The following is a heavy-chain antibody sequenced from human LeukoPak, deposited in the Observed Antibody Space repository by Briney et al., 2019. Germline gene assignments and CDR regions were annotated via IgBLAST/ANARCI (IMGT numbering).Heavy chain of an antibody. J-gene: IGHJ4*02. CDR2: MNPNSGNT. Sequence: ASVKVSCKASGYTFTSYDINWVRQATGQGLEWMGWMNPNSGNTGYAQKFQGRVTMTRNTSISTAYMELSSLRSEDTAVYYCARGRKDIVVGTSDYWGQGTLVTVSS. V-gene: IGHV1-8*01. D-gene: IGHD2-15*01. CDR3: ARGRKDIVVGTSDY. CDR1: GYTFTSYD.